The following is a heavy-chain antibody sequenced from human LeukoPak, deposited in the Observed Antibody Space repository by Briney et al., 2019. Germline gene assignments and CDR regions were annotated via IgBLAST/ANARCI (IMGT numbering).Heavy chain of an antibody. CDR3: AKVNYDSSGYSSLHFDY. J-gene: IGHJ4*02. CDR2: ISWNSGSI. D-gene: IGHD3-22*01. V-gene: IGHV3-9*01. CDR1: GFTFSSYS. Sequence: GGSLRLSCAASGFTFSSYSMNWVRQAPGKGLEWVSGISWNSGSIGYAGSVKGRFTISRDNAKNSLYLQMNSLRAEDTALYYCAKVNYDSSGYSSLHFDYWGQGTLVTVSS.